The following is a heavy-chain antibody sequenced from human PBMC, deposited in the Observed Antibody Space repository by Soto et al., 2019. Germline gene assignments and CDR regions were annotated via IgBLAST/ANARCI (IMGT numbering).Heavy chain of an antibody. D-gene: IGHD4-17*01. CDR2: IYYSGST. CDR3: ARHTVTTATPDAFDI. V-gene: IGHV4-39*01. J-gene: IGHJ3*02. Sequence: SETLSLTCTVSGGSISSSSYYWGWIRQPPGKGLEWIGSIYYSGSTYYNPSLKSRVTISVDTSKNQFSLKLSSVTAADTAVYYCARHTVTTATPDAFDIWGQGTMVTVSS. CDR1: GGSISSSSYY.